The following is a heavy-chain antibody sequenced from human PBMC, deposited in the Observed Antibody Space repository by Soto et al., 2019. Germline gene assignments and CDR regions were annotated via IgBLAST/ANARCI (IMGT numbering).Heavy chain of an antibody. V-gene: IGHV4-59*01. CDR3: ARRAGTTFVMDV. CDR2: IYYSGST. CDR1: GGSISSYY. D-gene: IGHD1-1*01. J-gene: IGHJ6*02. Sequence: QVQLQESGPGLVKPSETLSLTCTVSGGSISSYYWSWIRQPPGKGLEWIGYIYYSGSTNYNPSLKSRVTISVDTSKNQFSLKLSSLTAADTAVYYYARRAGTTFVMDVWGQGTTVTVSS.